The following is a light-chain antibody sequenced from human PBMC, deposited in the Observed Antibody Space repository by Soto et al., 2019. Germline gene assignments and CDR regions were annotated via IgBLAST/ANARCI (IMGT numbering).Light chain of an antibody. V-gene: IGLV2-14*01. J-gene: IGLJ2*01. Sequence: QSALTQPASVSGSPGQSITISCTGTSSDVGGYKYVSWYQQHPGKAPKLKIYDVSNRPSGVSNRFSGSKSGNTASLTISGLQAEDEADYYCSSYTSSGTLVVFGGGTKLTVL. CDR3: SSYTSSGTLVV. CDR1: SSDVGGYKY. CDR2: DVS.